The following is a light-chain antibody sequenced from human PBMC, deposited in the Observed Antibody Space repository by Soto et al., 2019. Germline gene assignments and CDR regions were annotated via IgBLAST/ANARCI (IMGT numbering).Light chain of an antibody. J-gene: IGLJ2*01. CDR3: SSYTSSSTLV. CDR2: EVS. Sequence: QSVLTQPASVSGSPGQSITISCTGTSSDVGDFDCVSWYQQHPGKAPKLMIYEVSDRPSGVSNRLSGSKSGDTASLTISGLQAEDEADYYCSSYTSSSTLVFGGGTQLTVL. CDR1: SSDVGDFDC. V-gene: IGLV2-14*01.